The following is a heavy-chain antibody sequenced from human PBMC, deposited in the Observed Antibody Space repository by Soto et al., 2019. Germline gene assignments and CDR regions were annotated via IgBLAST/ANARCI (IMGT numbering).Heavy chain of an antibody. CDR2: IYYSGFT. Sequence: GLEWIGSIYYSGFTFYNPSLKSRVTISVDTSKNQFSLKLSSVTAADTAVYYCARRGGVAAAMWAYWGQGPLVTVSS. J-gene: IGHJ4*02. D-gene: IGHD6-13*01. CDR3: ARRGGVAAAMWAY. V-gene: IGHV4-39*01.